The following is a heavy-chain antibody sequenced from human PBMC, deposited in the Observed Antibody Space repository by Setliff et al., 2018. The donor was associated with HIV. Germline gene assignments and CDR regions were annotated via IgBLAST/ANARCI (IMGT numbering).Heavy chain of an antibody. CDR1: GFTFSSYS. V-gene: IGHV3-21*01. J-gene: IGHJ5*02. Sequence: ASGFTFSSYSMNWVRQAPGKGLEWVSSISSSSSYIKYAQTVKGRFTISRDNAKNSLSLLMTSLRADDTAVYYCARDSSTSSGVVWFDPWGQGTLVTVS. D-gene: IGHD2-2*01. CDR2: ISSSSSYI. CDR3: ARDSSTSSGVVWFDP.